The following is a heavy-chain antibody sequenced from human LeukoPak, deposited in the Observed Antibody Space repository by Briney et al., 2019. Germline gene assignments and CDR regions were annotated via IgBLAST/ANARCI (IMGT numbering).Heavy chain of an antibody. J-gene: IGHJ6*02. V-gene: IGHV3-23*01. Sequence: AGSLRLSCAASGFTFSSYALSWVRQAPGKGLEWVSAISGSGGSTYYADSVKGRFTIYTDNSKNTLFLQMNSLRAEDTAVYYCAKTITMVAAYYYGMDVWGQGTTVTVSS. CDR1: GFTFSSYA. CDR2: ISGSGGST. D-gene: IGHD3-10*01. CDR3: AKTITMVAAYYYGMDV.